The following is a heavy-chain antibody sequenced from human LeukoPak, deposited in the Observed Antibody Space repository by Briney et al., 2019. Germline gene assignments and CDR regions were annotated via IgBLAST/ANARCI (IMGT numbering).Heavy chain of an antibody. CDR2: ISSIAGGTGST. V-gene: IGHV3-23*01. D-gene: IGHD4-11*01. J-gene: IGHJ3*02. CDR1: GFTFISYA. CDR3: AKERYSNYDINAFDI. Sequence: GGSLRLSCAASGFTFISYAMSWVRQAPGKGLEWVSSISSIAGGTGSTSYADSVKGRFTISRDNSKNTLDLQMNSLRAEDTAVYYCAKERYSNYDINAFDIWGQGTMVTVSS.